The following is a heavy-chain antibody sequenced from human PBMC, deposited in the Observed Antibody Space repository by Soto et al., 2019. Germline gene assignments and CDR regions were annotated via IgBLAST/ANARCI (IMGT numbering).Heavy chain of an antibody. CDR3: ARGPSEYIWGSYLRYCDS. CDR2: ISGSSGHT. D-gene: IGHD3-16*02. Sequence: EVQLLESGGGLVQPGGSLRLSCAASGFTFSSFAMNWVRQARGKGLEWVSAISGSSGHTYYADSVKGRFIISRDNSKNTLNLQMDSMSADDTAVYYCARGPSEYIWGSYLRYCDSWGQGSLVTVSS. V-gene: IGHV3-23*01. J-gene: IGHJ4*02. CDR1: GFTFSSFA.